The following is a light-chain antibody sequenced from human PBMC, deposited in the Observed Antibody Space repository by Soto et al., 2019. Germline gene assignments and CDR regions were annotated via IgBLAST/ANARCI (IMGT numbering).Light chain of an antibody. J-gene: IGKJ1*01. V-gene: IGKV3-15*01. CDR1: QSVSNR. CDR3: QQSSDWPRT. CDR2: RAS. Sequence: EVVMTQSPATRSVSPGERATLSCRASQSVSNRLAWYQQRPGQAPRLLIYRASARATGIPARFSGSGSGTEFTLTISSLQSEDFAIYYCQQSSDWPRTFGQGTKVEIK.